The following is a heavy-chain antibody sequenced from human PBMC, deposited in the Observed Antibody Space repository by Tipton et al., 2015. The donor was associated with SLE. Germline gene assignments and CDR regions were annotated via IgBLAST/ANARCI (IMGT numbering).Heavy chain of an antibody. J-gene: IGHJ4*02. V-gene: IGHV4-38-2*02. Sequence: GLVKPSETLSLTCTVSGYSITSGYYWGWIRQSPGKGLEWIGSIYHSGSTYYNPSLKSRVTISVDTSKNQFSLKLSSVTAADTAVYYCARVRNLLDYWGQGTLVTVSS. CDR2: IYHSGST. D-gene: IGHD1-14*01. CDR1: GYSITSGYY. CDR3: ARVRNLLDY.